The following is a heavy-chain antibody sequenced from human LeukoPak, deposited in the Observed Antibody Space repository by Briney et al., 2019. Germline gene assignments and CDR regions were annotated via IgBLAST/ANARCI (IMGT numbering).Heavy chain of an antibody. CDR3: AKDIQDQYSSGWYDY. J-gene: IGHJ4*02. D-gene: IGHD6-19*01. V-gene: IGHV3-23*01. Sequence: GGSLRLSCAASGFTFSTYAMSWARQSPGKGLEWVSAISGSDAGTYYADSVKGRFTISRGNSKNTLYLQMNSLRAEDTAVYYCAKDIQDQYSSGWYDYWGQGTLVTVSS. CDR2: ISGSDAGT. CDR1: GFTFSTYA.